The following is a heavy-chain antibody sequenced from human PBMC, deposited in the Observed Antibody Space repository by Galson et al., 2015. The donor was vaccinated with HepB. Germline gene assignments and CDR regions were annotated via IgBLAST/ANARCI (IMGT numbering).Heavy chain of an antibody. D-gene: IGHD6-19*01. Sequence: SLRLSCAASGFIFSSYAMSWVRQAPGKGLEWVSAISGSGDSTYYADSVKGRFTMSRDNSKNTLYLQMNSLRAEDMAIYYCAKNRGYNSGFDYWGQGALVTVSS. J-gene: IGHJ4*02. CDR3: AKNRGYNSGFDY. CDR1: GFIFSSYA. V-gene: IGHV3-23*01. CDR2: ISGSGDST.